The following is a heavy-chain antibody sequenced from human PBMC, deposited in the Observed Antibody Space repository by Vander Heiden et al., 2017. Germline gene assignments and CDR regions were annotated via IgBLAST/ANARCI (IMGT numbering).Heavy chain of an antibody. V-gene: IGHV3-23*01. Sequence: EVQLLESGGGLVQPGGSLRLSCAASGFTFSSYAMSWVRQAPGKGLEWVSTISVSGGGTHYADSVKGRFTISRDNSKNTLYLHMNSLRAEDTAVYYCTKYPKPYTYGPYYFDYWGQGTLVTVSS. J-gene: IGHJ4*02. CDR2: ISVSGGGT. D-gene: IGHD5-18*01. CDR1: GFTFSSYA. CDR3: TKYPKPYTYGPYYFDY.